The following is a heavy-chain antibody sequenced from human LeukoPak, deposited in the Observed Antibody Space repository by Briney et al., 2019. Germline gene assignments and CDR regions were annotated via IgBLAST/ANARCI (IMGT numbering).Heavy chain of an antibody. J-gene: IGHJ4*02. CDR1: GFTFSSYA. CDR3: ARLSNTRICGSGCWVDY. CDR2: ISGSGGST. Sequence: GGSLRLSCAASGFTFSSYAMSWVRQAPGKGLEWVSVISGSGGSTYYADSVKGRFTISRDNSKNTLYLQMNSLRAEDTAVYYCARLSNTRICGSGCWVDYWGQGTLVTVSS. D-gene: IGHD1-26*01. V-gene: IGHV3-23*01.